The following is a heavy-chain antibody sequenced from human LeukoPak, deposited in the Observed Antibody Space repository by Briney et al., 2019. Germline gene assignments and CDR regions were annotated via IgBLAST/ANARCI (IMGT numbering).Heavy chain of an antibody. J-gene: IGHJ4*02. CDR2: INHSGST. CDR1: GGSFSGYY. V-gene: IGHV4-34*01. CDR3: ARGRHYDILTGYYNERYFDY. Sequence: SETLSLTCAVYGGSFSGYYWNWIRQPPGKGLELIGEINHSGSTNYNPSLKSRVTISVDTSKNDFSLKLSSVTAADTAVYYCARGRHYDILTGYYNERYFDYWGQGTLVTVSS. D-gene: IGHD3-9*01.